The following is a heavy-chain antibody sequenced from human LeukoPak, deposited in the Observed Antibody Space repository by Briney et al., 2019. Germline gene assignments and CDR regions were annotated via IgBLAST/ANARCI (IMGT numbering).Heavy chain of an antibody. Sequence: PGGSLRLSCAASGFTFSSYAMSWVRQAPGKGLEWVSAISAGGSSTYYADSVKGRFTISRDNSKNTLYLQVNSLRAEDTAVYYCAKGGGGNYYYYFDYWGQGTLVTVSS. CDR2: ISAGGSST. CDR3: AKGGGGNYYYYFDY. V-gene: IGHV3-23*01. D-gene: IGHD1-26*01. J-gene: IGHJ4*02. CDR1: GFTFSSYA.